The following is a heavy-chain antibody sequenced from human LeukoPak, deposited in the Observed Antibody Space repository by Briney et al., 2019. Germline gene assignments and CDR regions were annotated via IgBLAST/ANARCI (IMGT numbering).Heavy chain of an antibody. CDR3: ARAFYWDPPGNYFDY. D-gene: IGHD3-9*01. CDR2: INHSGST. Sequence: PSETLSLTRAVYGGSFSGYYWSWIRQPPGKGLEWIGEINHSGSTNYNPSLKSRVTISVDTSKNQYSLKLSSVTAADTAVYYCARAFYWDPPGNYFDYWGQGTLVTVSS. CDR1: GGSFSGYY. V-gene: IGHV4-34*01. J-gene: IGHJ4*02.